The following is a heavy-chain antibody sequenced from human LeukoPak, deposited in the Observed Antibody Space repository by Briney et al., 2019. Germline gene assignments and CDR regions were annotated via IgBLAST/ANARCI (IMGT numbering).Heavy chain of an antibody. V-gene: IGHV4-59*01. CDR3: ARERVGAADAFDI. CDR2: IHYSGST. J-gene: IGHJ3*02. D-gene: IGHD1-26*01. CDR1: GGSISSYY. Sequence: PSETLSLTCTVSGGSISSYYWSWIRQPPGKGLEWIGYIHYSGSTNYNPSLKSRVTISVDTSKNQFSLKLSSVTAADTAVYYCARERVGAADAFDIWGQGTMVTVSS.